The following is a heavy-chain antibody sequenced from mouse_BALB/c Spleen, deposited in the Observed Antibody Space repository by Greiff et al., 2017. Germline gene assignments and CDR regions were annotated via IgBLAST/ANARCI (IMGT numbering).Heavy chain of an antibody. Sequence: EVQLQESGPDLVKPSQSLSLTCTVTGYSFTSGYSWQWIRQFPGNNLEWMCYIHYSGSTNYNPSLKSRISITRDTSTNQFFLQLNSVTTEDTATYSCAGREVPPWFAYWGEGTRVTVSA. CDR3: AGREVPPWFAY. CDR1: GYSFTSGYS. V-gene: IGHV3-1*02. D-gene: IGHD2-14*01. J-gene: IGHJ3*01. CDR2: IHYSGST.